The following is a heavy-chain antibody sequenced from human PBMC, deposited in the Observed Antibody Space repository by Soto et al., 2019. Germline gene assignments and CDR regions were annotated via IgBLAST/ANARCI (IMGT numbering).Heavy chain of an antibody. Sequence: QVQRVQSGAEVKKPGASVKVSCKASGYTFASYAISWMRQAPGQGLEWMGWISAYNGNTNYAQKLQGRVTMTTDTSTSTGYIELRSLSSDDTALYYYASDPPPPDYWCNGTPVTVSS. CDR1: GYTFASYA. CDR2: ISAYNGNT. CDR3: ASDPPPPDY. V-gene: IGHV1-18*01. J-gene: IGHJ4*01.